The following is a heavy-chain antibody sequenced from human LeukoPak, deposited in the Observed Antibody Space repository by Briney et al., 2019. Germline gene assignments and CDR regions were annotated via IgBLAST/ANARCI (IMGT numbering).Heavy chain of an antibody. CDR2: ISYDGSTE. CDR3: ARGSSKNQYTGGWYYDY. V-gene: IGHV3-30*03. Sequence: PGGSLRLSCAASGFTFSSYWMHWVRQAPGKGLEWVAVISYDGSTEYYADSVKGRFTISRDNSKNTMYLQMNRLRAEDTAVYYCARGSSKNQYTGGWYYDYWGQGTLVTVSS. D-gene: IGHD6-19*01. J-gene: IGHJ4*02. CDR1: GFTFSSYW.